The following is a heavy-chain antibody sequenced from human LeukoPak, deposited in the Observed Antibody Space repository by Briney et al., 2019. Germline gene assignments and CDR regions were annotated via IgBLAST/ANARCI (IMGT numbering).Heavy chain of an antibody. Sequence: GGSLRLSCAASGFTFSSYAMSWVRQAPGKGLEWVSAISGSGGSTYYADSVKGRFTISRDTSKNILFLQMNTLRAEDTAIYYCAKDRTVGASYWYFDLWGRGTLVTVSS. CDR3: AKDRTVGASYWYFDL. CDR2: ISGSGGST. D-gene: IGHD1-26*01. CDR1: GFTFSSYA. V-gene: IGHV3-23*01. J-gene: IGHJ2*01.